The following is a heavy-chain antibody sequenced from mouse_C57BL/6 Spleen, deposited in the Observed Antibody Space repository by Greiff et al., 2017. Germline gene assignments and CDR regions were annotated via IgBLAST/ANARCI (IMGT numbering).Heavy chain of an antibody. CDR1: GYTFTDYY. J-gene: IGHJ2*01. CDR3: ARGNWEGYFDY. CDR2: INPNNGGT. Sequence: VQLQQSGPELVKPGASVKISCKASGYTFTDYYMNWVKQSPGKSLEWIGDINPNNGGTSYNQKFKGKATLTVDKSSSTAYMELRSLTSEDSAVYYCARGNWEGYFDYWGQGTTLTVSS. V-gene: IGHV1-26*01. D-gene: IGHD4-1*01.